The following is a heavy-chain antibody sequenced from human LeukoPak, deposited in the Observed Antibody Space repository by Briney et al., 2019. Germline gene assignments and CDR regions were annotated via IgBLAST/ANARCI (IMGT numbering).Heavy chain of an antibody. Sequence: GGSLRLSCAASGFTVTTNYMAWVRQAPGKGLEWVSIIYSGGYTDYADSVKGRFTISRDNSKNTLDLQMNSLRAEDTAVYYCARRLEYSGSKGVFDYWGQGTLVTVSS. D-gene: IGHD1-26*01. CDR2: IYSGGYT. CDR3: ARRLEYSGSKGVFDY. V-gene: IGHV3-66*01. CDR1: GFTVTTNY. J-gene: IGHJ4*02.